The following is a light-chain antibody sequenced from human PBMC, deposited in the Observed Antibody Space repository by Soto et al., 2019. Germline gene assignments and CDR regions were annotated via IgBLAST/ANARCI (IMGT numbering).Light chain of an antibody. Sequence: EIVMTQSPATLSVSPGERATLSCRASQSVSNNLAWYQQKPGQAPRLLIYGASNTAIGIPARFSGSGSGTEFTLTISSLQSEDFAVYSCQQYNDWPLTFGGGTRLEIK. V-gene: IGKV3D-15*01. J-gene: IGKJ5*01. CDR2: GAS. CDR3: QQYNDWPLT. CDR1: QSVSNN.